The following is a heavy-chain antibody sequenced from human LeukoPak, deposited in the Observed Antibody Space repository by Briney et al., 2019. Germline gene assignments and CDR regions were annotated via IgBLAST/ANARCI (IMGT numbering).Heavy chain of an antibody. CDR2: IKPNSGGT. J-gene: IGHJ4*02. CDR3: ARAIFDWLPHFDY. D-gene: IGHD3-9*01. CDR1: GYTFTGYY. Sequence: ASVKVSCKASGYTFTGYYMHWVRQAPGQGLKWMGWIKPNSGGTNYAQKFQGRVTMTRDTSISTAYMELSRLRSDDTAVYYCARAIFDWLPHFDYWGQGTLVTVSS. V-gene: IGHV1-2*02.